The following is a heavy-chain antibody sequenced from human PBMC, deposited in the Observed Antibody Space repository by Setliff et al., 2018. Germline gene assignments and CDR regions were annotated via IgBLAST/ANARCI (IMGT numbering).Heavy chain of an antibody. D-gene: IGHD3-10*01. Sequence: SETLSLTCNVSGVSISSYYWSWIRQPPGKGLESIGYIQKSGSANYNPSLMSRVTISVDTSRNQFSLKLRSVTAGDTAVYYCARLSWDGLRYYGLDVWGQGATVTVSS. CDR3: ARLSWDGLRYYGLDV. J-gene: IGHJ6*02. CDR2: IQKSGSA. CDR1: GVSISSYY. V-gene: IGHV4-59*01.